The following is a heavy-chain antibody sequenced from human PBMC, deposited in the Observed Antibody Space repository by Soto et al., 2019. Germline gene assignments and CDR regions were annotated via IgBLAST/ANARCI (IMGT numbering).Heavy chain of an antibody. Sequence: SETLSLTCTVSGGSISSYYWSWIRQPAGKGLEWIGRIYTSGSTNYNPSLKSRVTMSVDTSKNQFSLKLSSVTAADKAVYYCASGYSSSWDYGMDVWGQGTTVTVSS. CDR2: IYTSGST. V-gene: IGHV4-4*07. CDR3: ASGYSSSWDYGMDV. D-gene: IGHD6-13*01. CDR1: GGSISSYY. J-gene: IGHJ6*02.